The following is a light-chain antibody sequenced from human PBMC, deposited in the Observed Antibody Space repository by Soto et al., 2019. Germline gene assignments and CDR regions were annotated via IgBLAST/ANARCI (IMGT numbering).Light chain of an antibody. CDR3: LLDFRYFWA. J-gene: IGKJ1*01. CDR1: QGVSKW. V-gene: IGKV1-12*01. Sequence: DIQLTQSPSSLSASVGDRVTITCRASQGVSKWLAWYQQKPGKAPILLIHGASNLQTGVPSRFSGSGSGTDFALTITSLKPEDIATYYCLLDFRYFWAFGQGTKVEIK. CDR2: GAS.